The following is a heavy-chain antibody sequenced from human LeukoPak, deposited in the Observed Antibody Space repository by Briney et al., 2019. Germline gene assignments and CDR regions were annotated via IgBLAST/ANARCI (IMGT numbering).Heavy chain of an antibody. CDR1: GFTVSSNY. V-gene: IGHV3-53*01. D-gene: IGHD6-13*01. J-gene: IGHJ6*04. Sequence: GGSLRLSCAASGFTVSSNYMSWVRQAPGKGLEWVSVIYSGGSTYYADSVKGRFTISRDNSKNTLYLQMNSLRAEDRAVYYCAREAGIAAAGKYYYGMDVWGKGTTVTVSS. CDR3: AREAGIAAAGKYYYGMDV. CDR2: IYSGGST.